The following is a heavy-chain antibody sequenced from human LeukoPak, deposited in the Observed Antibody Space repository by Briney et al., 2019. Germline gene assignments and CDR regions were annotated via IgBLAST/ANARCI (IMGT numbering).Heavy chain of an antibody. V-gene: IGHV3-74*01. CDR1: GFTFISYW. CDR2: INSDGSTT. CDR3: ANRPGDPYYFDY. Sequence: GGSLRLSCAASGFTFISYWMHWVRQAPGKGLVWVSRINSDGSTTSYAASVKGRFTISRDNSKNTLYLQMNSLRAEDTAVYYCANRPGDPYYFDYWGQGTLVTVSS. D-gene: IGHD7-27*01. J-gene: IGHJ4*02.